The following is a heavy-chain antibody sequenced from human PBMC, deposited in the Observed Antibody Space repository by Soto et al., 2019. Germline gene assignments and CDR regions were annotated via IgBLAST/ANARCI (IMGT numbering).Heavy chain of an antibody. D-gene: IGHD6-19*01. CDR2: IYSGGST. V-gene: IGHV3-53*04. CDR3: ARDPDGQWLVHSP. Sequence: EVQLVESGGGLVQPGGSLRLSCAASGFTVSSNYMSWVRQAPGKGLEWVSVIYSGGSTYYADSVKGRFTISRHNSKNTLYLQMNSLRAEDTAVYYCARDPDGQWLVHSPWGQGTLVTVSS. J-gene: IGHJ4*02. CDR1: GFTVSSNY.